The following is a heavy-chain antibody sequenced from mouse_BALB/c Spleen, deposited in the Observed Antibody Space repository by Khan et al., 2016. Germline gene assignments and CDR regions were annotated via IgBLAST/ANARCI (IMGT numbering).Heavy chain of an antibody. Sequence: VQLQESGAELMKPGASVKISCKATGYTFSSYWIEWVKQRPGHGLEWIGEILPGSGTTNYNEKFKGKATFTADTSSNTAYMQLSSLTSEDSAVYSRSRSYYINYDAMDYWGQGTSVTVSS. V-gene: IGHV1-9*01. CDR3: SRSYYINYDAMDY. D-gene: IGHD2-5*01. J-gene: IGHJ4*01. CDR2: ILPGSGTT. CDR1: GYTFSSYW.